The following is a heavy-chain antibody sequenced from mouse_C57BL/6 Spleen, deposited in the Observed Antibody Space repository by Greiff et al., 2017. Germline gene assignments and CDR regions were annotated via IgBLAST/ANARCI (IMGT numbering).Heavy chain of an antibody. Sequence: EVQLQQSGPELVKPGASVKMSCKASGYTFTDYNMHWVKQSHGKSLEWIGYINPNNGGTSYNQKFKGKATLTVNKSSSTAYMEFRSLTSEDYAVYYCANSNYWYFDVWGTGTTVTVSS. V-gene: IGHV1-22*01. CDR1: GYTFTDYN. J-gene: IGHJ1*03. CDR2: INPNNGGT. D-gene: IGHD2-5*01. CDR3: ANSNYWYFDV.